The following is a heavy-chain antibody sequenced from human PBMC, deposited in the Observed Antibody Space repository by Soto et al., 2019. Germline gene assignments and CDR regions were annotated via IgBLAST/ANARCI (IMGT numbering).Heavy chain of an antibody. Sequence: SETLSLTCTVSGGSISSYYWSWIRQPPGKGLEWIGYIYYSGSTNYNPSLKSRVTISVDTSKNQFSLKLSSVTAADTAVYYCARGRLGYCSGGSCYYFDYWGQGTLVTVSS. CDR1: GGSISSYY. CDR3: ARGRLGYCSGGSCYYFDY. V-gene: IGHV4-59*08. D-gene: IGHD2-15*01. CDR2: IYYSGST. J-gene: IGHJ4*02.